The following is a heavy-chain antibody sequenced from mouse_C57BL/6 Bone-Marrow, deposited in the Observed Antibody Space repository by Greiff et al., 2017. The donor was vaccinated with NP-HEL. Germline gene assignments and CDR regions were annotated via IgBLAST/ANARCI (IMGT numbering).Heavy chain of an antibody. J-gene: IGHJ2*01. V-gene: IGHV1-53*01. CDR2: INPSNGGT. Sequence: QVQLQQPGTELVKPGASVKLSCKASGCTFTSYWMHWVKQRPGQGLEWIGNINPSNGGTNYNEKFKSKATLTVDKSSSTAYMQLSSLTSEDSAVYYCARRGYGSSYPRSLYYFDYWGQGTTLTVSS. CDR3: ARRGYGSSYPRSLYYFDY. CDR1: GCTFTSYW. D-gene: IGHD1-1*01.